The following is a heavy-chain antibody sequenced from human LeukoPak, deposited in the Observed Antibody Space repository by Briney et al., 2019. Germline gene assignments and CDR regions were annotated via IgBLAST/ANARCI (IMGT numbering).Heavy chain of an antibody. CDR1: GFTFSSYS. CDR3: ARDMRELGDY. Sequence: GGSLRLSCAASGFTFSSYSMNWVRQAPGKGLEWASSISSSSSYIYYADSVKGRFTISRDNAKNSLYLQMNSLRAEDTAVYYCARDMRELGDYWGQGTLVTVSS. V-gene: IGHV3-21*01. J-gene: IGHJ4*02. D-gene: IGHD1-26*01. CDR2: ISSSSSYI.